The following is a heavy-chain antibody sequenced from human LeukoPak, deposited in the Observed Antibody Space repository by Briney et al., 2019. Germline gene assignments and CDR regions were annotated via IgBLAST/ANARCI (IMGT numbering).Heavy chain of an antibody. D-gene: IGHD6-13*01. V-gene: IGHV3-11*05. CDR3: VRDSWASAGLLDY. CDR1: GFSFSDYY. J-gene: IGHJ4*02. Sequence: QTEGSLRLSCAASGFSFSDYYMTWIRQTPGKGLEWVSYISSRSDHTHYADSVKGRFTISRDSAKNSLYLQMNSLRAEDTAMYYCVRDSWASAGLLDYWGQGTLVTVSS. CDR2: ISSRSDHT.